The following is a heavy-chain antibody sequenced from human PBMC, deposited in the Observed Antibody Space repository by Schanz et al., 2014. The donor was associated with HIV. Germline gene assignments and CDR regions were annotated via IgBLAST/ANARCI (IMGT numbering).Heavy chain of an antibody. V-gene: IGHV3-33*01. CDR2: MWYDESHK. Sequence: QVQLVESGGGVVQPGRSLRLSCTASGFTFSSSGMHWVRQAPGKGLEGGAAMWYDESHKGYADSVKGRFTISRDNSKNTLYLEMNSLRPEDTAVYYCARPVDTAMVPKLAFDYWGQGTLVTVSS. CDR3: ARPVDTAMVPKLAFDY. D-gene: IGHD5-18*01. CDR1: GFTFSSSG. J-gene: IGHJ4*02.